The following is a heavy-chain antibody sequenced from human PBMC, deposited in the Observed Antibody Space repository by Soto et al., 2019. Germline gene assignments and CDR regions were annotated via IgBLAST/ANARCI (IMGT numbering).Heavy chain of an antibody. V-gene: IGHV3-30*18. CDR1: GFTFSSYG. CDR2: ISYDGSNK. CDR3: AKEGDYGDYRGDY. Sequence: GGSLRLSCAASGFTFSSYGMHWVRQAPGKGLEWVAVISYDGSNKYYADSVKGRFTISRDNSKNTLYLQMNSLRAEDTAVYYCAKEGDYGDYRGDYWGQGTLVTVSS. J-gene: IGHJ4*02. D-gene: IGHD4-17*01.